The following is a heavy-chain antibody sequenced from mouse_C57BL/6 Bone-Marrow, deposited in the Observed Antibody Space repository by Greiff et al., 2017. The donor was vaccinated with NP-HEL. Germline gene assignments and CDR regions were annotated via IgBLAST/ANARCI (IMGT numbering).Heavy chain of an antibody. D-gene: IGHD1-1*01. J-gene: IGHJ3*01. Sequence: QVQLQQSGPELVKPGASVKISCKASGYAFSSSWMNWVKQRPGKGLEWIGRIYPGDGDTNYNGKFKGKATLTADNSSRTAYMQLSSLTSEDSAVYFCARSYGSSPAWFAYWGQGTLVTVSA. CDR1: GYAFSSSW. CDR3: ARSYGSSPAWFAY. V-gene: IGHV1-82*01. CDR2: IYPGDGDT.